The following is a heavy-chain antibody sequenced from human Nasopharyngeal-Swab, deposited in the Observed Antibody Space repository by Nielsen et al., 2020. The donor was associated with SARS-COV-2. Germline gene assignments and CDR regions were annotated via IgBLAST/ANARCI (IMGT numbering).Heavy chain of an antibody. J-gene: IGHJ4*02. D-gene: IGHD6-19*01. Sequence: GGSLRLSCASSRFTFSSYSMNWVRQAPGKGLEWVSSISSSSSYIYYADSVKGRFTISRDNAKNSLYLQMNSLRAEDTAVYYCASPAVAGEDYWGQGTLVTVSS. V-gene: IGHV3-21*01. CDR3: ASPAVAGEDY. CDR2: ISSSSSYI. CDR1: RFTFSSYS.